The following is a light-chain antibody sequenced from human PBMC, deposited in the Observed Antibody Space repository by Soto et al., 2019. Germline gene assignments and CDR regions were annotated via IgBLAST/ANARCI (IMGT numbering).Light chain of an antibody. Sequence: ERMLTQSPGTLSLSPGERATLSCRASRSVSSRYITWYQQKPGQAPRLLIYGASIRATGIPDRFSGSGSGTDFTLTISRLEPEDFAVYYCQQFGDSPPAFTFGQGTKLEI. CDR1: RSVSSRY. CDR2: GAS. V-gene: IGKV3-20*01. CDR3: QQFGDSPPAFT. J-gene: IGKJ2*01.